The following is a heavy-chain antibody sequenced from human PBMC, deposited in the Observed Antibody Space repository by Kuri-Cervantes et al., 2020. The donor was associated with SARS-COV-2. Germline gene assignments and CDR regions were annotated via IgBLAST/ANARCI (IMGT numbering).Heavy chain of an antibody. D-gene: IGHD4-23*01. CDR1: RFTFSSYA. CDR3: ARDLFGGGGYYYGMDV. CDR2: ISYDGSNK. V-gene: IGHV3-30-3*01. Sequence: GESLKISCAASRFTFSSYAMHWVRQAPGKGLEWVAVISYDGSNKYYADSVKGRFTISRDNSKNTLYLQMNSLRAEDTAVYYCARDLFGGGGYYYGMDVWGQGTTVTVSS. J-gene: IGHJ6*02.